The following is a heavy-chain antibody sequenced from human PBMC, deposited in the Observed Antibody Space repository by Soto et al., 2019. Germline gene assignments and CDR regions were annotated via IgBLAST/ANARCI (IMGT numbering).Heavy chain of an antibody. V-gene: IGHV4-39*01. CDR2: IYYSGST. CDR1: GGSISSSSYY. D-gene: IGHD5-18*01. CDR3: ARHRIQLWGKKTDFDY. Sequence: PSETLSLTCTVSGGSISSSSYYWGWIRQPPGKGLEWIGSIYYSGSTYYNPSLKSRVTISVDTSKNQFSLKLSSVTAADTAVYYCARHRIQLWGKKTDFDYWGQGTLVTVSS. J-gene: IGHJ4*02.